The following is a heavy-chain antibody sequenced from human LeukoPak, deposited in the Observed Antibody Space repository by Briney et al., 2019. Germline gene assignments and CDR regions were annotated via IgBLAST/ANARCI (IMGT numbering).Heavy chain of an antibody. CDR3: ARAERYFYFYMDV. CDR2: INPNSGVT. D-gene: IGHD1-14*01. V-gene: IGHV1-2*02. CDR1: GYTFTGHY. Sequence: ASVKVSCNASGYTFTGHYIQWVRQAPGQGLEWVGWINPNSGVTNYAQRFQARVTMTRDTSISTAYMELSRLRSDDTAVYFCARAERYFYFYMDVWGKGTTVTVSS. J-gene: IGHJ6*03.